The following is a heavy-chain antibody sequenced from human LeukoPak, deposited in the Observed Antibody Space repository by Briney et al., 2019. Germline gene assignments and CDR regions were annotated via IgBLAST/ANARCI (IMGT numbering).Heavy chain of an antibody. V-gene: IGHV3-21*01. D-gene: IGHD6-19*01. CDR1: GFSFSSFS. J-gene: IGHJ4*02. CDR3: ARDLGYSSGPNY. Sequence: GGSLRLSCAASGFSFSSFSMNWVRQAPGKGLEWVSYISGGSSFTYYVDSVKGRFTISRDNAKNSLYLQMNSLRAEDTAVYYCARDLGYSSGPNYWGQGTLVTVSS. CDR2: ISGGSSFT.